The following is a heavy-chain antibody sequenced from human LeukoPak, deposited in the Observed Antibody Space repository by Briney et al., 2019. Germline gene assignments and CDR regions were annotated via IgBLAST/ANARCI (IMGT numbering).Heavy chain of an antibody. CDR1: GYTFTSHV. J-gene: IGHJ4*02. D-gene: IGHD6-19*01. CDR2: ISAYNGNT. Sequence: GASVKVSCKASGYTFTSHVINWVRQAPGQGLEWMGWISAYNGNTNYAQKLQGRVTMATDTSTSTAYMELRSLRSDDTAVYYCARVWGGEKTPYSSGWYGVGYWGQGTLVTVSS. V-gene: IGHV1-18*01. CDR3: ARVWGGEKTPYSSGWYGVGY.